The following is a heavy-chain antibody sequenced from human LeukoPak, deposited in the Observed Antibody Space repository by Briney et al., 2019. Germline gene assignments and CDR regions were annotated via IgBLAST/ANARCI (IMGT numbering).Heavy chain of an antibody. CDR3: ARSSWIQQSSDF. CDR2: INTNTGNP. CDR1: GYTFTSYA. V-gene: IGHV7-4-1*02. J-gene: IGHJ4*02. D-gene: IGHD5-18*01. Sequence: ASVKVSCKASGYTFTSYAMDWVRQAPGQGLEWMGWINTNTGNPTYAQDFTGRFVFSLDTSVTTTFLEISSLKAEDTAIYYCARSSWIQQSSDFWGQGTLVTVSS.